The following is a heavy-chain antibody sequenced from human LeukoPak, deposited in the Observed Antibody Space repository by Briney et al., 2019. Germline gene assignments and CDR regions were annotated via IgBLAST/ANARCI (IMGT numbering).Heavy chain of an antibody. CDR2: IYTSGST. Sequence: SETLSLTCTVSGGSISSYYWSWIRQPAGKGLEWIGRIYTSGSTNYNPSLKSRVTMSVDTSKNQLSLKLSSVTAADTAVYYCAREQQNVLRFLEWLVWFDPWGQGTLVTVSS. J-gene: IGHJ5*02. CDR3: AREQQNVLRFLEWLVWFDP. CDR1: GGSISSYY. D-gene: IGHD3-3*01. V-gene: IGHV4-4*07.